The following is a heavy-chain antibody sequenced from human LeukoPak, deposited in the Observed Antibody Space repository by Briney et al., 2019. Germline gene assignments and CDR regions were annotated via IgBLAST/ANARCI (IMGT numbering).Heavy chain of an antibody. CDR2: ITPIFGTA. CDR3: ARDRVAGGYYYYYMDV. Sequence: ASVKVSCKASGGTFSSYAISWVRQAPGQGLEWMGRITPIFGTANYAQKFQGRVTITTDESTSTAYMELSSLRSEDTAVYYCARDRVAGGYYYYYMDVWGKGTTVTVSS. V-gene: IGHV1-69*05. CDR1: GGTFSSYA. J-gene: IGHJ6*03. D-gene: IGHD6-19*01.